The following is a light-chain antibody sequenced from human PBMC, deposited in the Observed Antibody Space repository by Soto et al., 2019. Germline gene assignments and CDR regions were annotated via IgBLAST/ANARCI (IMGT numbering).Light chain of an antibody. Sequence: EIVMTQSPATLSVSPGERATLSFRASQSVSSKLAWYQQRPGQAPRLLIYDASTRATGIPARFSGSGSGTEFTLTISSLQSEDFVVYYCQRYNNWPLTFGGGTKVEIK. J-gene: IGKJ4*01. V-gene: IGKV3-15*01. CDR2: DAS. CDR1: QSVSSK. CDR3: QRYNNWPLT.